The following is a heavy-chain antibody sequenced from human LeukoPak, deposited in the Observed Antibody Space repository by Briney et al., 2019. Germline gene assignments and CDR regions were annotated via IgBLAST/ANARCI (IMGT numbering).Heavy chain of an antibody. D-gene: IGHD2-8*02. CDR1: GYSFTSYW. CDR3: ARHVLATPYYYYYMDV. Sequence: GESLKISCKGSGYSFTSYWIGWVRQMPGKGLEWTGIIYPGDSDTRYSPSFQGQVTISADKSISTAYLQWSSLKASDTAMYYCARHVLATPYYYYYMDVWGKGTTVTVSS. CDR2: IYPGDSDT. J-gene: IGHJ6*03. V-gene: IGHV5-51*01.